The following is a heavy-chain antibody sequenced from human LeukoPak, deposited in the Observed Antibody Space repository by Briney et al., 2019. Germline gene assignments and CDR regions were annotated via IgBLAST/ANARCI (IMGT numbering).Heavy chain of an antibody. CDR3: ATLAPRFYYDSSGWDAFDI. CDR1: GYTFTSYY. J-gene: IGHJ3*02. CDR2: INPSGGST. D-gene: IGHD3-22*01. V-gene: IGHV1-46*01. Sequence: ASVKVSCKASGYTFTSYYMHWVRQAPGQGLEWMGIINPSGGSTSYAQKFQGRVTMTEDTSTDTAYMELSSLRSEDTAVYYCATLAPRFYYDSSGWDAFDIWGQGTMVTVSS.